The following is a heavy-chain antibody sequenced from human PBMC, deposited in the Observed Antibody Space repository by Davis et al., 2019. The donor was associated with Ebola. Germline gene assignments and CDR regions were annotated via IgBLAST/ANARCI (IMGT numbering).Heavy chain of an antibody. CDR1: GYTFSSSA. Sequence: ASVKVSCKASGYTFSSSAFSWVRQAPGQGLEWMGWISAYNGNTIYEQKLQGRVTMTTDTSTSTAYMELRSLRSDDTAVYYCAREGGYGGNSRSFDYWGQGTLVTVSS. V-gene: IGHV1-18*01. J-gene: IGHJ4*02. CDR2: ISAYNGNT. D-gene: IGHD4-23*01. CDR3: AREGGYGGNSRSFDY.